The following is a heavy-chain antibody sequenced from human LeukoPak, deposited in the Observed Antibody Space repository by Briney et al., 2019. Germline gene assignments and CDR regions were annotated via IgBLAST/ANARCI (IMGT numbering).Heavy chain of an antibody. CDR1: GDSISDDY. D-gene: IGHD3-9*01. Sequence: SETLSLTCTVSGDSISDDYWSWIRQPPGKGLEWIGYIYYRGNTNYNPSLRSRVSISLDTSKNQFSLKLRSVTAADTAIYYCARAPLHYDLLTGFLAYYFDSWGQGALVTVSS. CDR2: IYYRGNT. V-gene: IGHV4-59*01. J-gene: IGHJ4*02. CDR3: ARAPLHYDLLTGFLAYYFDS.